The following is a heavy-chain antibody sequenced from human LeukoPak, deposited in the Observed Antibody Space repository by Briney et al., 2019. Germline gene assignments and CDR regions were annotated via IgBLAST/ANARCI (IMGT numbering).Heavy chain of an antibody. V-gene: IGHV1-69*06. D-gene: IGHD3-9*01. CDR2: IIPIFGTA. Sequence: SVKVSRKASGYTFTGYYMHWVRQAPGQGLEWMGGIIPIFGTANYAQKFQGRVTITADKSTSTAYMELSSLRSEDTAVYYCARDQTYYDTMAAFDIWGQGTMVTVSS. CDR1: GYTFTGYY. J-gene: IGHJ3*02. CDR3: ARDQTYYDTMAAFDI.